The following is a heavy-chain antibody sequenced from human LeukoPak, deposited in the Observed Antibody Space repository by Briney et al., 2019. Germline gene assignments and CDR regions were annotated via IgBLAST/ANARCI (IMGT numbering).Heavy chain of an antibody. CDR2: IIPIFGTA. CDR3: ARDPSMIRGENTPYFDY. Sequence: GSSVKVSCKASGGAFSSYAISWVRQAPGQGLEWMGGIIPIFGTADYARKFQGRVTITADESTSTAYMELNSLRSEDTAVYYCARDPSMIRGENTPYFDYWGQGTLVTVSS. CDR1: GGAFSSYA. V-gene: IGHV1-69*01. D-gene: IGHD3-10*01. J-gene: IGHJ4*02.